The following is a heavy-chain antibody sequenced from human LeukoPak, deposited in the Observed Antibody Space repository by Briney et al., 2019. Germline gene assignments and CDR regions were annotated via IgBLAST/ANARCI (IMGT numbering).Heavy chain of an antibody. CDR3: ARHGAYCSSTSCHWARFDP. Sequence: PSETLSLTCTVSGGSISSSSYYWGWIRQPPGKGLEWIGSIYYSGSTYYNPSPKSRVTISVDTSKNQFSLKLSSVTAADTAVYYCARHGAYCSSTSCHWARFDPWGQGTLVTVSS. CDR2: IYYSGST. V-gene: IGHV4-39*01. J-gene: IGHJ5*02. CDR1: GGSISSSSYY. D-gene: IGHD2-2*01.